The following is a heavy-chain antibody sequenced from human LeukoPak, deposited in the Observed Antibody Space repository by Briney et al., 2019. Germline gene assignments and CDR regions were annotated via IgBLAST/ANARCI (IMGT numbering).Heavy chain of an antibody. CDR1: GFTFSSYG. V-gene: IGHV3-30*18. D-gene: IGHD2-2*02. CDR2: ISYDGSNK. CDR3: AKDRVGYCSSTSCYTSFDY. Sequence: GGSLRLSCAASGFTFSSYGMHWVRQAPGKGLEWVAVISYDGSNKYYADSVKGRFTISRDNSKNTLYLEVNSLRAEDTALYYCAKDRVGYCSSTSCYTSFDYWGQGTLVTVSS. J-gene: IGHJ4*02.